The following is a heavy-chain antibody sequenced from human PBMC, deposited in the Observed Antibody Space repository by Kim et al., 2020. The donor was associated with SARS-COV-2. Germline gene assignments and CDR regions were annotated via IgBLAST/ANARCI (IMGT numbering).Heavy chain of an antibody. CDR3: AKDINHGMELAPEGAFDI. D-gene: IGHD1-26*01. CDR1: GFTFDDYA. CDR2: ISWNSGSI. Sequence: GGSLRLSCAASGFTFDDYAMHWVRQAPGKGLEWVSGISWNSGSIGYADSVKGRFTISRDNAKNSLYLQMNSLRAEDTALYYCAKDINHGMELAPEGAFDIWGQGTMVTVSS. V-gene: IGHV3-9*01. J-gene: IGHJ3*02.